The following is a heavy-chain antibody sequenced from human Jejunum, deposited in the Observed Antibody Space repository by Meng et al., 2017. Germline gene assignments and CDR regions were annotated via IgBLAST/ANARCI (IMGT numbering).Heavy chain of an antibody. CDR2: IYSFGRP. CDR3: ARIGGTYEPPVDY. Sequence: SETLSLTCTVSGGSLSGYYWSWVRQSPGKGLEWIGYIYSFGRPYYNSSLKSRVTISVDASKNQYSLRVNSVTPADTAVYYCARIGGTYEPPVDYWGQGTLVTVSS. CDR1: GGSLSGYY. V-gene: IGHV4-59*01. D-gene: IGHD3-16*01. J-gene: IGHJ4*02.